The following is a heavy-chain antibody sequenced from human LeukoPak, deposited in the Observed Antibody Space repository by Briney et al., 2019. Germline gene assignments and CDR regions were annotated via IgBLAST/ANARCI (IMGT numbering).Heavy chain of an antibody. CDR3: ERRGSSWDYFDY. V-gene: IGHV4-59*01. D-gene: IGHD6-6*01. CDR2: IYYSGST. Sequence: PSETLSLTCTVSGGSISSYYLSWIRKPPGKGLEWIGYIYYSGSTNYNPSLRSRVTISVDTSKNQFSLKLTSVTAADTAVYYCERRGSSWDYFDYWGQGALVTVSS. J-gene: IGHJ4*02. CDR1: GGSISSYY.